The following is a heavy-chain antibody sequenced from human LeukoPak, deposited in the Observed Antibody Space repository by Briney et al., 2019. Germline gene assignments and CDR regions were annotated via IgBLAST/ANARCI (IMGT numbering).Heavy chain of an antibody. V-gene: IGHV3-74*01. J-gene: IGHJ4*02. D-gene: IGHD2-21*02. Sequence: GGSLRLSCAASGFTFSSYWMHWVRQAPGKGPVWVSRINSDGSSTSYADSVKGRFTISRDNAKNTLYLQMNSLRAEDTAVYYCARGNLGDSNFDYWGQGTLVTVSS. CDR3: ARGNLGDSNFDY. CDR1: GFTFSSYW. CDR2: INSDGSST.